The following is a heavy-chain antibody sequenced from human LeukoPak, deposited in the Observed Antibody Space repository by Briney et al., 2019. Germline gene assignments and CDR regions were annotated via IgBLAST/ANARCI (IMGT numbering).Heavy chain of an antibody. V-gene: IGHV1-18*01. J-gene: IGHJ4*02. CDR3: ARAPRYGVAYFFDY. CDR2: ISGYNGDT. D-gene: IGHD1-14*01. Sequence: ASVKVSCKASGYTFTSYGISWVRQAPGQGLEWMGWISGYNGDTNYAQKFQARVTMTTDSSASTVYLELRSLRSDDTAVYYCARAPRYGVAYFFDYWGQGTLVTVSS. CDR1: GYTFTSYG.